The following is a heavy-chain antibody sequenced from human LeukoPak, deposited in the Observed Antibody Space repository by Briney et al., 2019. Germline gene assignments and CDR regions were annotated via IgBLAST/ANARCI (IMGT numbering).Heavy chain of an antibody. V-gene: IGHV1-18*01. CDR2: ISAYNGNT. J-gene: IGHJ4*02. CDR1: GYTFTSYG. D-gene: IGHD3-22*01. Sequence: ASVTVSCKASGYTFTSYGISWVRQAPGQGLEWMGWISAYNGNTNYAQRLQGRVTMTTDTSTSTAYMELRSLRSDDTAVYYCARDLHSYYYDSSGYHYWGQGTLVTVSS. CDR3: ARDLHSYYYDSSGYHY.